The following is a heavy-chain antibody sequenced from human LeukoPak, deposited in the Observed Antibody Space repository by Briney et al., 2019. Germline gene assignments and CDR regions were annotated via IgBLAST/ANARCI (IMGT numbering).Heavy chain of an antibody. J-gene: IGHJ5*02. CDR2: IKQDGSEK. Sequence: GGSLRLSCAASGFTFSSYWMSWVRQAPGKGLEWVANIKQDGSEKYYVDSVKGRFTISRDNAKNSLYLQMNNLRAEDTAVYYCARVGLLWSNWFDPWGQGNLVTVSS. V-gene: IGHV3-7*01. CDR3: ARVGLLWSNWFDP. D-gene: IGHD5-18*01. CDR1: GFTFSSYW.